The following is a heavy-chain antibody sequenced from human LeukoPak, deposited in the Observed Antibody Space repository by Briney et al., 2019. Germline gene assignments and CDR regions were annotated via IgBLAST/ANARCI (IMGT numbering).Heavy chain of an antibody. V-gene: IGHV3-23*01. CDR1: GLTFISYA. Sequence: GGSLRLSCAASGLTFISYAMSWVRQAPGKGLEWVSAISGSGGSTYYADSVKGRFTISRDNSKNTLYLQMNSLRAEDTAVYYCAKIRIGPYYYYGMDVWGQGTTVTVSS. D-gene: IGHD2-15*01. CDR2: ISGSGGST. J-gene: IGHJ6*02. CDR3: AKIRIGPYYYYGMDV.